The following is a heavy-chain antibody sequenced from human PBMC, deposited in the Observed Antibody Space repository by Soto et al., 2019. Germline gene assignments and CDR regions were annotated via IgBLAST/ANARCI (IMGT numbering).Heavy chain of an antibody. V-gene: IGHV3-23*01. Sequence: EVQLLESGGGLVQPGGSLRLSCAASGFTFSNYGMTWVRQAPGKGLEWVSGMSRDGGVTDYTDSMKGRFTISRDISKNTLYLQMNSLRAEDTAVYYCAKIDKFNPQSSGWANRFDYWGQGTLVTVSS. CDR3: AKIDKFNPQSSGWANRFDY. CDR1: GFTFSNYG. J-gene: IGHJ4*02. D-gene: IGHD6-19*01. CDR2: MSRDGGVT.